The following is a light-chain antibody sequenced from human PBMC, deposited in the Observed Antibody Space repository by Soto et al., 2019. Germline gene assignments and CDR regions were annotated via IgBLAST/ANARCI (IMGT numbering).Light chain of an antibody. Sequence: SVLTQPASVAGSTVQSIIISCTGTSSDVGASNYVSWYQQHPGKAPKLILYEVSYRPSGVSNRFSGSKSGYTASLTISGLQAEDEGDYYCSSYTVTSTYVVFGGGTKRTVL. J-gene: IGLJ2*01. CDR2: EVS. V-gene: IGLV2-14*01. CDR3: SSYTVTSTYVV. CDR1: SSDVGASNY.